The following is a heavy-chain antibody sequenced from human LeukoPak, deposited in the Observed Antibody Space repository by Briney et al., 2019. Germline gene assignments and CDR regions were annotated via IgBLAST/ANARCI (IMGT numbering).Heavy chain of an antibody. J-gene: IGHJ4*02. Sequence: GGSLRLSCAASGFTFSSYAMHWVRQAPGKGLEYVSAISSNGGSTYYANSVKGRFTISRDNSKNTLYLQMGSLRAEDTAVYYCAKQTRGYSGYGSYWGQGTLVTVSS. CDR3: AKQTRGYSGYGSY. V-gene: IGHV3-64*01. D-gene: IGHD5-12*01. CDR2: ISSNGGST. CDR1: GFTFSSYA.